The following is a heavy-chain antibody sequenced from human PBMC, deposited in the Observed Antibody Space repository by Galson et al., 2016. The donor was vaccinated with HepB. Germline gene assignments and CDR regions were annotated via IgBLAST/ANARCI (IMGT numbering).Heavy chain of an antibody. Sequence: SLRLSCAGSGFTFSSAWMGWVRQAPGKGLEWVGRLRSKTDGGTTDYAPPVRGRFTISRDDSRNTAYLQMNSLKMEDSAIYYCTAGYSSGVAGFDSWGQGTLVTVSS. D-gene: IGHD6-19*01. CDR2: LRSKTDGGTT. V-gene: IGHV3-15*01. J-gene: IGHJ4*02. CDR3: TAGYSSGVAGFDS. CDR1: GFTFSSAW.